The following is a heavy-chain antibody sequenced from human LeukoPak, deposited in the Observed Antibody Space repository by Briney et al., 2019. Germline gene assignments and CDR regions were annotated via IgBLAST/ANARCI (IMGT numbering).Heavy chain of an antibody. CDR3: ARDRPRVVVVPAAMLDYYYYGMDV. CDR1: GYTFTSYG. Sequence: ASVKVSCKASGYTFTSYGISWVRQAPGQGLEWMGWISAYNGNTNYAQKLQGRVTMTTDTSTSTAYMKLRSLRSDDTAVYYCARDRPRVVVVPAAMLDYYYYGMDVWGKGTTVAVSS. V-gene: IGHV1-18*04. D-gene: IGHD2-2*01. J-gene: IGHJ6*04. CDR2: ISAYNGNT.